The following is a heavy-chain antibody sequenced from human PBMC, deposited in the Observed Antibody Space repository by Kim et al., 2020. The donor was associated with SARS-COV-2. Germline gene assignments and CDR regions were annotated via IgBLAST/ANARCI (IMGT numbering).Heavy chain of an antibody. D-gene: IGHD3-3*01. J-gene: IGHJ5*02. CDR3: AKDQRFLEWQSGWFDP. V-gene: IGHV3-23*01. CDR1: GFTFSSYA. CDR2: ISGSGGST. Sequence: GGSLRLSCAASGFTFSSYAMSWVRQAPGKGLEWVSAISGSGGSTYYADSVKGRFTISRDNSKNTLYLQMNSLRAEDTAVYYCAKDQRFLEWQSGWFDPWGQGTLVTVSS.